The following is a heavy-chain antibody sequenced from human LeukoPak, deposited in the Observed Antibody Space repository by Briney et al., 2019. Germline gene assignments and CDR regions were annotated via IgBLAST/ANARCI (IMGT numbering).Heavy chain of an antibody. D-gene: IGHD2-8*01. J-gene: IGHJ3*02. V-gene: IGHV1-2*06. CDR1: GYTFTGYY. Sequence: ASVKVSCKASGYTFTGYYMHWVRQAPGQGLEWMGRINPNSGGTNYAQKFQGRVTMTTDTSTSTAYMELRSLRSDDTAVYYCARGDIVLMVYAMAFDIWGQGTMVTVSS. CDR3: ARGDIVLMVYAMAFDI. CDR2: INPNSGGT.